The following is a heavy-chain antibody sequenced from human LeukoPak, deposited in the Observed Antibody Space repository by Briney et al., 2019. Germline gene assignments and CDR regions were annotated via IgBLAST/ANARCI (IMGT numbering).Heavy chain of an antibody. J-gene: IGHJ6*03. CDR1: GFTVSSNY. Sequence: GGSLRLSCAASGFTVSSNYMSWVRQAPGKGLEWVSVIYSGGSTYYADSVKGRFTISRDNSKNTLYLQMNSLRAEDTAVYYCARSSPDWNYYYYYMDVWGKGTTVTVSS. D-gene: IGHD3/OR15-3a*01. CDR3: ARSSPDWNYYYYYMDV. CDR2: IYSGGST. V-gene: IGHV3-53*01.